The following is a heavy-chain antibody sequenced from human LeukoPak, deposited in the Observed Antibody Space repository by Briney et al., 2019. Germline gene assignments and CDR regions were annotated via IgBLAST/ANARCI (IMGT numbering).Heavy chain of an antibody. CDR3: ARVAYCGGDCSSFDY. J-gene: IGHJ4*02. CDR2: ITHSGST. D-gene: IGHD2-21*02. Sequence: SETLSLTCTVSGGSLSGYYWTWIRQPPGKRLEWIGEITHSGSTKYNPSLKSRVTISMDTSKNQFSLRLFSVTAADTAVYFCARVAYCGGDCSSFDYWGQGTLVTVSS. CDR1: GGSLSGYY. V-gene: IGHV4-34*01.